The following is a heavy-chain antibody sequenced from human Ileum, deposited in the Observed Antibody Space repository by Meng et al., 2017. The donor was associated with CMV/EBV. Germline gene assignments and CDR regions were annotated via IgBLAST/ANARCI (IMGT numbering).Heavy chain of an antibody. CDR3: ARGESRGYYYFDY. V-gene: IGHV4-4*07. CDR1: GDSISNSF. CDR2: ISPSGNI. Sequence: AVHGRFSHSETLSLTCTVSGDSISNSFGIWIRQPAGKKLEWIGRISPSGNINYLPSLKGRVTMSLDTSNNQIFLNLTSVTAADTALYYCARGESRGYYYFDYWGQGILVTVSS. J-gene: IGHJ4*02. D-gene: IGHD3-22*01.